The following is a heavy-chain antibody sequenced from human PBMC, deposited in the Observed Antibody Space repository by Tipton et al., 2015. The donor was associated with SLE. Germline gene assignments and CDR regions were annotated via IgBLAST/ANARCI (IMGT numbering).Heavy chain of an antibody. Sequence: SLRLSCAASGFTFNDYDMSWIRQAPGKGLEWVSSINSLLNSIHYADSVRGRFTISRDNAKKSLSLQMDSLRAEDTAVYYCARAGSGWELGHYYYYMDVWGKGTTVTVSS. D-gene: IGHD1-26*01. CDR1: GFTFNDYD. V-gene: IGHV3-11*01. CDR2: INSLLNSI. CDR3: ARAGSGWELGHYYYYMDV. J-gene: IGHJ6*03.